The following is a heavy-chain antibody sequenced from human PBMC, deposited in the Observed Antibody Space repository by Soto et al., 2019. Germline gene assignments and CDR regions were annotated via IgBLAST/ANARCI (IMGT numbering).Heavy chain of an antibody. CDR1: GDSVSNTNYY. CDR3: ARWRYDSGNYFDF. V-gene: IGHV4-39*01. Sequence: QLRLLESGPGLVKPSETLSLTCSVSGDSVSNTNYYWGWVRQPPGKGLEWNASVYYIGATYYNPSLRSRLTLSVDTSKDQFFLKLSYVTAADTAVYYCARWRYDSGNYFDFWGQGTLVTVSS. J-gene: IGHJ4*02. CDR2: VYYIGAT. D-gene: IGHD3-10*01.